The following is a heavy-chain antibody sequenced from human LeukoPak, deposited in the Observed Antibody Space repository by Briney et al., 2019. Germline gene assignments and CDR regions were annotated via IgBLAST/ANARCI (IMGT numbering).Heavy chain of an antibody. CDR2: ISYDGSNK. CDR1: GFXFSSCG. V-gene: IGHV3-30*03. D-gene: IGHD2-15*01. J-gene: IGHJ4*02. Sequence: GGSLRLSCAASGFXFSSCGIHWVRQAPGKGLDWVAVISYDGSNKYYADSVKGRFTISRDNSKNTLYLQMNSLRVEDTAVYYCARWVATAADIDYWGQGTLVTVSS. CDR3: ARWVATAADIDY.